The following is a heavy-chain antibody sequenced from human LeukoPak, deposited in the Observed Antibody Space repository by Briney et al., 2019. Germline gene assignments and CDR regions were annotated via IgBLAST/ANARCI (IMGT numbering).Heavy chain of an antibody. J-gene: IGHJ5*01. V-gene: IGHV3-30*18. CDR1: GFSFSSYG. CDR2: ISHDGSDK. D-gene: IGHD6-19*01. Sequence: GGSLRLSCAASGFSFSSYGMYWVRQAPGKGLEWVAVISHDGSDKYYADSVRGRFTISRDNSKNTLYLQMNSLRAEDTAVYYCAKDSGSSGWNRFDSWGQGTLVTVSS. CDR3: AKDSGSSGWNRFDS.